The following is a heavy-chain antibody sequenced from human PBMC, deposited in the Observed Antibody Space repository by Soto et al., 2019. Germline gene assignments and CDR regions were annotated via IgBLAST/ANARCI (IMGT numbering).Heavy chain of an antibody. CDR1: GDSVNNFNW. CDR2: VFHSGSI. Sequence: SETLSLTCAVSGDSVNNFNWWTWVRQPPGKGLEWIGDVFHSGSISYIPSLKNRISMSLDKAKNQFSLKLTSVTAADTAVYYCAKESSLTRMNWFDPWGQGILVTVSS. D-gene: IGHD2-15*01. CDR3: AKESSLTRMNWFDP. J-gene: IGHJ5*02. V-gene: IGHV4-4*02.